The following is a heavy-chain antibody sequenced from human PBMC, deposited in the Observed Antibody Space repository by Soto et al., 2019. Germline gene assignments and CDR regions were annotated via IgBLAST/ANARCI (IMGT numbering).Heavy chain of an antibody. D-gene: IGHD4-17*01. CDR2: ISAYNGNT. CDR3: ARVTTVTTLDY. V-gene: IGHV1-18*01. Sequence: ASVKVSCKASGYTFTSYAMHWVRQAPGQRLEWMGWISAYNGNTNYAQKLQGRVTMTTDTSTSTAYMELRSLRSDDTAVYYCARVTTVTTLDYWGQGTLVTVSS. CDR1: GYTFTSYA. J-gene: IGHJ4*02.